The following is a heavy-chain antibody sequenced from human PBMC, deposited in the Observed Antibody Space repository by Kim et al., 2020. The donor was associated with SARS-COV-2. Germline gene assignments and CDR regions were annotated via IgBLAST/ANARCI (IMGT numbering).Heavy chain of an antibody. CDR3: ARDSPDDYDSSGYADY. J-gene: IGHJ4*02. CDR2: INPSGGST. Sequence: ASVKVSCKASGYTFTSYYMHWVRQAPGQGLEWMGIINPSGGSTSYAQKFQGRVTMTRDTSTSTVYMELSSLRSEDTAVYYCARDSPDDYDSSGYADYWGQGTLVTVSS. V-gene: IGHV1-46*01. D-gene: IGHD3-22*01. CDR1: GYTFTSYY.